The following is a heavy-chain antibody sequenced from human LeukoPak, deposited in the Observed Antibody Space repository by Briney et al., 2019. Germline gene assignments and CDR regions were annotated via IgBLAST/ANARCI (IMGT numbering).Heavy chain of an antibody. J-gene: IGHJ4*02. V-gene: IGHV3-7*03. CDR3: AKDLTIAVAGSGNFDY. D-gene: IGHD6-19*01. Sequence: GGSLRLSCAASGFTFSSYWVSWVRQAPGKGLEWVANIKQDGSEKYYVDSVKGRFTISRDNAKSSLYLQMNSLTTEDTALYYCAKDLTIAVAGSGNFDYWGQGTLVTVSS. CDR2: IKQDGSEK. CDR1: GFTFSSYW.